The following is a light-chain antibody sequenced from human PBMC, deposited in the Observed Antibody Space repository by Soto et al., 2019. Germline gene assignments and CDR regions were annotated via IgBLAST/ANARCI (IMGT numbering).Light chain of an antibody. CDR2: EVT. Sequence: QSVLTQPASVSGSPGQSITISCTGTISDVGSHNLVSWYQQHPGKAPKLIIYEVTERPSGVSSRFSGSKSGNTASLTVSGLQADDEATYYCSSYSSSSTLVFGTGTKVTVL. V-gene: IGLV2-14*02. CDR1: ISDVGSHNL. CDR3: SSYSSSSTLV. J-gene: IGLJ1*01.